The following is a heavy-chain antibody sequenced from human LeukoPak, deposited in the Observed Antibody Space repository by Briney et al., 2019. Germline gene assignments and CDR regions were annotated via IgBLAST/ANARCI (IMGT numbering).Heavy chain of an antibody. CDR3: VKVTRVGATTVGAFDI. CDR1: GFTFSSYA. D-gene: IGHD1-26*01. V-gene: IGHV3-64D*09. Sequence: PGGSLRLSCSASGFTFSSYAMHWVRQAPGKGLEYVSAISSNGGSTYYADSVKGRFTISRDNSKNTLYLQMSSLRAEDTAVYYCVKVTRVGATTVGAFDIWGQGTMVTVSS. CDR2: ISSNGGST. J-gene: IGHJ3*02.